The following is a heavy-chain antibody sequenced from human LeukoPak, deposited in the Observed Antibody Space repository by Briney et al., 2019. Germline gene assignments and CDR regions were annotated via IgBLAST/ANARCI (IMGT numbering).Heavy chain of an antibody. CDR2: IYYSGST. V-gene: IGHV4-59*08. D-gene: IGHD2-21*01. CDR1: GGSISSYY. Sequence: SETLSLTCTVSGGSISSYYWSWIRQPPGKGLEWIGYIYYSGSTNYNPSLKSRVTISVDTSKNQFSLKLSSVTAADTAVYYCVRSVVVIAMLYYFDYWGQGTLVTVSS. J-gene: IGHJ4*02. CDR3: VRSVVVIAMLYYFDY.